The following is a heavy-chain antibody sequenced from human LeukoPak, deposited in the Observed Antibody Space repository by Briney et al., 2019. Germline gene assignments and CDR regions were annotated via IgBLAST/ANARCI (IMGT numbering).Heavy chain of an antibody. J-gene: IGHJ4*02. D-gene: IGHD5-24*01. CDR1: GGTFSSYA. CDR2: IIPIFGTA. CDR3: ARGKITPAYYFDY. V-gene: IGHV1-69*05. Sequence: SVKVSCKASGGTFSSYAISWVRQAPGQGLEWMGGIIPIFGTANYAQKLQGRVTITTDESTSTAYMELSSLGSEDTAVYYCARGKITPAYYFDYWGQGTLVTVSS.